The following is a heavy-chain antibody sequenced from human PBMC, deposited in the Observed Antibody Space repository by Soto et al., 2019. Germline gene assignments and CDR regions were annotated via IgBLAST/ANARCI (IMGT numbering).Heavy chain of an antibody. J-gene: IGHJ5*01. V-gene: IGHV4-4*02. Sequence: SETLSLTCTLSGGSVRAPDWWNWARQSPDKGLEWIAEVHISGHSNYNPSLRSRVSVSIDSSKNQFYLNLNSVTAADTAIYYCARVRQGCSANNCYFDPWGQGTQVTVSS. D-gene: IGHD1-1*01. CDR2: VHISGHS. CDR1: GGSVRAPDW. CDR3: ARVRQGCSANNCYFDP.